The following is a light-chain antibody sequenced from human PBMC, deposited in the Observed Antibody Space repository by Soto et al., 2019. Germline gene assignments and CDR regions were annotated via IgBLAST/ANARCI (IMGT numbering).Light chain of an antibody. CDR1: QSVSSSS. J-gene: IGKJ1*01. CDR2: GAS. CDR3: HQYGSSTWT. Sequence: EIAWTQPPGTPSLSPGERATLSCRAGQSVSSSSLAWYQQKPGQAPRLLIYGASSRSTGIPDRFSGRWSVTDFTLTISSLEPEDFTVDYCHQYGSSTWTFGNENTVDIK. V-gene: IGKV3-20*01.